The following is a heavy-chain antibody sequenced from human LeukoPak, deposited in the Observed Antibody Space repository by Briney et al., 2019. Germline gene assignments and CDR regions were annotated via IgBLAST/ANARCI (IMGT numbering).Heavy chain of an antibody. CDR3: AKAGILVGYQLLWEYYFDY. J-gene: IGHJ4*02. D-gene: IGHD2-2*01. Sequence: PGGSLRLSCAASGFTFSSYGMHWVRQAPGKGLEWVAFIRYDGSNKYYADSVKGRFTISRDNSKNTLYLQMNSLRAEDTAVYYCAKAGILVGYQLLWEYYFDYWGQGTLVTVSS. CDR2: IRYDGSNK. V-gene: IGHV3-30*02. CDR1: GFTFSSYG.